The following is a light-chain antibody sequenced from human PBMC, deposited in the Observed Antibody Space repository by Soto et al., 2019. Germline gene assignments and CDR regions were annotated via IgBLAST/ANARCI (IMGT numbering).Light chain of an antibody. J-gene: IGLJ2*01. CDR1: SGHTTYI. CDR2: LETSGSY. V-gene: IGLV4-60*02. CDR3: ETWDINTQVV. Sequence: QPVLTQSSSASASLGSSVKLTCTLSSGHTTYIIAWHQQQPGKAPRYLMKLETSGSYNKGSGVPDRFSGSSSGADRYLTISNLQFEDEADYYCETWDINTQVVFGGGTKVTVL.